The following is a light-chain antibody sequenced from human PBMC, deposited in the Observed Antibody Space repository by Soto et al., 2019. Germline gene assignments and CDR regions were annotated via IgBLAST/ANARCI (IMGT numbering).Light chain of an antibody. J-gene: IGKJ5*01. CDR1: QSISTY. Sequence: DIQMTQSPSSLSASVGNRVTITCRASQSISTYLNWYQKKPGQAPNLLIYDASRVQSGVPSRFSGSGGGTDFTLSISSVQPEDFATYFCQQSYMDPITFGQGTQLEI. V-gene: IGKV1-39*01. CDR2: DAS. CDR3: QQSYMDPIT.